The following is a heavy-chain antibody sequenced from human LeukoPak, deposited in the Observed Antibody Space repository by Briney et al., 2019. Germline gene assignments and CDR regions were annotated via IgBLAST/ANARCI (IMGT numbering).Heavy chain of an antibody. CDR2: MYTGGTT. V-gene: IGHV3-53*01. CDR3: AKDEVTSGGGLAS. D-gene: IGHD3-10*01. J-gene: IGHJ4*02. Sequence: SGGSLRLSCAASGFSVSDTHMSWVRQAPGKGLEWVSAMYTGGTTYYADSVTGRFTISRDKSKNTLYLQMNSLRVEDTAVYYCAKDEVTSGGGLASWGQGTLVTVSS. CDR1: GFSVSDTH.